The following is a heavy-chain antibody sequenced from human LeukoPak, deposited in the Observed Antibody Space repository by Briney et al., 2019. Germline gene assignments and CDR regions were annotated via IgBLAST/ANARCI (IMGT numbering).Heavy chain of an antibody. CDR1: GYTFTSYG. D-gene: IGHD3-10*01. Sequence: ASVKVSCKASGYTFTSYGISWVRQAPGQGLEWMGGFDPEDGETIYAQKFQGRVTMTEDTSTDTAYMELSSLRSEDTAVYYCATRDYYGSGSYSYWGQGTLVTVSS. J-gene: IGHJ4*02. CDR3: ATRDYYGSGSYSY. CDR2: FDPEDGET. V-gene: IGHV1-24*01.